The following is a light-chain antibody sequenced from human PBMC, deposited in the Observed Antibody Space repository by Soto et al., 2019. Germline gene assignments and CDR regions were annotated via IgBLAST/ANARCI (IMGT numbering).Light chain of an antibody. CDR1: QDINNY. V-gene: IGKV1-33*01. J-gene: IGKJ5*01. CDR2: DAS. Sequence: DIQMTQSPSSLSASVGDRVTITCQASQDINNYLNWYQQRPGKAPKLLIYDASNLKAGVPSRFSRSGSETDFSFTISGLQPEDIATYYCQQYETLPITFGQGTRLEIK. CDR3: QQYETLPIT.